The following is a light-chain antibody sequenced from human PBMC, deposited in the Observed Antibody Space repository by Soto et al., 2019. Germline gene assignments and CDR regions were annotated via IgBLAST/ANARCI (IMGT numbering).Light chain of an antibody. CDR2: AAS. J-gene: IGKJ1*01. Sequence: EIVMTQSPATLSVSPGERATLSCRASQSVSSNLAWYQQKPGQAPRLLIYAASTRATGIPARFSGSGSGTEFTLTISSLQSEDFAVYYCQQYGSSPWTFGQGTKVDI. V-gene: IGKV3D-15*02. CDR1: QSVSSN. CDR3: QQYGSSPWT.